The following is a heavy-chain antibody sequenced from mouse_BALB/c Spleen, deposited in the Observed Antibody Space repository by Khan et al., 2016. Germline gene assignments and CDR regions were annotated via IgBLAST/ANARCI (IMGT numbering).Heavy chain of an antibody. CDR2: INTYTGEP. D-gene: IGHD2-4*01. CDR1: GYTFTNYG. CDR3: ATWGDYTYYYAMDY. V-gene: IGHV9-1*02. Sequence: QVQLKQSGPELKKPGETVKISCKASGYTFTNYGMNWVKQAPGKGLKWMGWINTYTGEPTYADDFKGRFAFSLETSASTAYLQINNLKNEDMATYFSATWGDYTYYYAMDYWGQGTSVTVSS. J-gene: IGHJ4*01.